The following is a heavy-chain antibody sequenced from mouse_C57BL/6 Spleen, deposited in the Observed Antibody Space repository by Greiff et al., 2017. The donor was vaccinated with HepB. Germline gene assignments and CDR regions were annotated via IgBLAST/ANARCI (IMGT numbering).Heavy chain of an antibody. Sequence: DVHLVESGGGLVQPKGSLKLSCAASGFTFNPYAMHWVRPAPGKGLEWVARIRSKSSNYATYYADSVKDRFTISRDDSQSMLYLQMNNLKTEDTAMYYCGGGYGNFYAMDYWGQGTSVTVSS. V-gene: IGHV10-3*01. CDR3: GGGYGNFYAMDY. D-gene: IGHD2-1*01. CDR2: IRSKSSNYAT. CDR1: GFTFNPYA. J-gene: IGHJ4*01.